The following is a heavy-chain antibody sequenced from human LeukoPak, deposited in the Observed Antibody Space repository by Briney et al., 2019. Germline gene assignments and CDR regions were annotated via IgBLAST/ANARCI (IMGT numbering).Heavy chain of an antibody. CDR2: GYHTGTT. CDR1: GYSIRSGNY. Sequence: PSETLSLTCVVSGYSIRSGNYWGWIRQPPEKGREWFVNGYHTGTTYYNPSLKRRATISVNTSKNQFFLMLTSVTAEDTAEYLSARFGYGSGSYPEYWGLGTLVTVSS. CDR3: ARFGYGSGSYPEY. D-gene: IGHD3-10*01. J-gene: IGHJ4*02. V-gene: IGHV4-38-2*01.